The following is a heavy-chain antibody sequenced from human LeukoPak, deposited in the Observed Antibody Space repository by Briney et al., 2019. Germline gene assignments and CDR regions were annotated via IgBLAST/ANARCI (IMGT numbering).Heavy chain of an antibody. CDR1: GFTFSSYS. CDR2: ISSSSSYV. J-gene: IGHJ4*02. D-gene: IGHD3-22*01. CDR3: ARDITYDSSGYYYPFDY. V-gene: IGHV3-21*01. Sequence: PGGSLRLSCAASGFTFSSYSMNWVRQAPGKGLEWVSSISSSSSYVYYADSVKGRFTISRDNAKNSLYLQMNSLRAEDTAVYYCARDITYDSSGYYYPFDYWGQGTLVTVSS.